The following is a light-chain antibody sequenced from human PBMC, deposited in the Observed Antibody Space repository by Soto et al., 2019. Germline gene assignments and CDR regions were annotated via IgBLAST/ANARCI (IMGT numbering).Light chain of an antibody. CDR3: SLYTISRV. CDR2: EVT. CDR1: TSDFGDYKY. Sequence: QSALTQPASVSGSPGQSITISCTGTTSDFGDYKYISWYQQHPGKVPKLIIYEVTNRPSGVSTRFSGSRSGNTASLTISGLQAEDEADYYCSLYTISRVFGGGTQLTVL. J-gene: IGLJ3*02. V-gene: IGLV2-14*01.